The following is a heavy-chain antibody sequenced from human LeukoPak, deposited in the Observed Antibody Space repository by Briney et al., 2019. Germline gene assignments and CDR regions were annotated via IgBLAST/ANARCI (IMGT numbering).Heavy chain of an antibody. D-gene: IGHD3-10*01. CDR3: ARVRASMVRGAGFDP. CDR1: GFTFSSYE. V-gene: IGHV3-48*03. J-gene: IGHJ5*02. CDR2: ISSSGSTI. Sequence: GGSLRLSCAASGFTFSSYEMNWVRQAPGKGLEWVSYISSSGSTIYYADSVKGRFTISRDNAKNPLYLQMNSLRAEDTAVYYCARVRASMVRGAGFDPWGQGTLVTVSS.